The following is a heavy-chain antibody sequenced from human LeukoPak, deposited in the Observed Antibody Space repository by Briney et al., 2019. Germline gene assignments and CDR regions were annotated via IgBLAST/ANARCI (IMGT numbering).Heavy chain of an antibody. CDR2: IISSSSYI. CDR3: ARDFGAAGSFDY. CDR1: GFTFSDYY. D-gene: IGHD6-13*01. V-gene: IGHV3-21*01. Sequence: PGGSLRLSCAASGFTFSDYYMSWVRQAPGKGLEWVSSIISSSSYIYYADSVKGRFTISRDNAKNSLYLQMNSLRAEDTAVYYCARDFGAAGSFDYWGQGTLVTVSS. J-gene: IGHJ4*02.